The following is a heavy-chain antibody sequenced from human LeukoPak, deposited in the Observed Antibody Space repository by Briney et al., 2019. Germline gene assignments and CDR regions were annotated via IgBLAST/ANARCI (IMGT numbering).Heavy chain of an antibody. CDR3: ASDISRGGADYGGNSGADY. CDR2: IYYSGST. D-gene: IGHD4-23*01. Sequence: SETLSLTCTVSGGSISSSSYYWGWIRQPPGKGLEWIGSIYYSGSTYYNPSLKSRVTISVDTSKNQFSLKLSSMTAADTAVYYCASDISRGGADYGGNSGADYWGQGTLVTVSS. J-gene: IGHJ4*02. V-gene: IGHV4-39*07. CDR1: GGSISSSSYY.